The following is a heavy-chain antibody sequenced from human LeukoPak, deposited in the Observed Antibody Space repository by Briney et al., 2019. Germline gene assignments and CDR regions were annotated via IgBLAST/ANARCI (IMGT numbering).Heavy chain of an antibody. CDR2: ISSSSSYI. CDR1: GFTFSSYS. J-gene: IGHJ6*02. V-gene: IGHV3-21*01. Sequence: PGGSLRLPCAASGFTFSSYSMNWVRQAPGKGLEWVSSISSSSSYIYYADSVKGRFTISRDNAKNSLYLQMNSLRAEDTAVYYCAREDIVVVPAAMTEEDYYYGMDVWGQGTTVTVSS. D-gene: IGHD2-2*01. CDR3: AREDIVVVPAAMTEEDYYYGMDV.